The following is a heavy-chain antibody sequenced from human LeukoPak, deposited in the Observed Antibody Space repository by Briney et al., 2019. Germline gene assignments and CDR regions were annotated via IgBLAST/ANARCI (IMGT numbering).Heavy chain of an antibody. CDR3: ARLVGVRLPAVV. V-gene: IGHV4-59*01. J-gene: IGHJ6*02. D-gene: IGHD1-26*01. Sequence: PSETLSLTCTVSGDSISSYYWSWIRQPPGKGLEWIGYISYSGDTNYNPSLKSRVTMSVDTSKEQFSLTLSSVTAADTAVYYCARLVGVRLPAVVWGQGTTVTVSS. CDR2: ISYSGDT. CDR1: GDSISSYY.